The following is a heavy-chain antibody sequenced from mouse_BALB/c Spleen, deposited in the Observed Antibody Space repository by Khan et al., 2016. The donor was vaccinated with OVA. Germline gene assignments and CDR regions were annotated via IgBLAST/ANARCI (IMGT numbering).Heavy chain of an antibody. Sequence: QVQLQPPGAELVKAGASVTMSCKASGYTFTSYWMHWVKQRLGQGLEWFAETNPTNGRTYYNEKFKSKATLTVDKSSSTSYMLLSGPTFEDSAVYYCARIKKIVATYFDYWGQGTTLTVSS. CDR3: ARIKKIVATYFDY. CDR2: TNPTNGRT. V-gene: IGHV1S81*02. J-gene: IGHJ2*01. D-gene: IGHD1-1*01. CDR1: GYTFTSYW.